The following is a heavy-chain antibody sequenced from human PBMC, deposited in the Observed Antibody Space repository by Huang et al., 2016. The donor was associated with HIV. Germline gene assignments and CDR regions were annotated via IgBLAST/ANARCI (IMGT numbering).Heavy chain of an antibody. V-gene: IGHV3-48*01. CDR1: GFTFSTYN. CDR2: ITSRSGSI. D-gene: IGHD3-10*01. J-gene: IGHJ3*02. CDR3: ARFGSYYYGSGSYLDAFDI. Sequence: EVQLMESGGGLVQSGGSLRLSCAASGFTFSTYNMNWVRQAPGKGLEGVSYITSRSGSIYYADSVKGRVTISRDNAKNSLYLQMNSLRAEDTAVYYCARFGSYYYGSGSYLDAFDIWGQGTMVTVSS.